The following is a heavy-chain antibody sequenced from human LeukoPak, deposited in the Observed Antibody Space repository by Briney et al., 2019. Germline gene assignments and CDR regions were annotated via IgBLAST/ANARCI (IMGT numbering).Heavy chain of an antibody. Sequence: GGSLRLSCAASGFNFSSYAMSWVSQAPGKGLDWVSAISGSGGSTSYADSVKGRFTISGDNSKNTLYLQMNSLRAEDTAVYYCAKDRAHQAHDYWGQGTLVTVSS. V-gene: IGHV3-23*01. CDR3: AKDRAHQAHDY. CDR1: GFNFSSYA. D-gene: IGHD2-2*01. CDR2: ISGSGGST. J-gene: IGHJ4*02.